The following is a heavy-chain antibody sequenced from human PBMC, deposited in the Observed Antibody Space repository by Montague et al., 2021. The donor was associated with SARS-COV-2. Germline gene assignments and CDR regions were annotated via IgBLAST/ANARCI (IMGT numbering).Heavy chain of an antibody. CDR2: INTSGST. V-gene: IGHV4-61*02. J-gene: IGHJ5*02. Sequence: TLSLTCTVSGGSISSGSDYWSWFRQPAGKGLEWIGRINTSGSTNYKPSLKNRVTISGDTSKNQSSLKLSSVTAAATAAYYCAGELVGVAARGTDWFDPWGQGTLVTVSS. CDR3: AGELVGVAARGTDWFDP. CDR1: GGSISSGSDY. D-gene: IGHD2-15*01.